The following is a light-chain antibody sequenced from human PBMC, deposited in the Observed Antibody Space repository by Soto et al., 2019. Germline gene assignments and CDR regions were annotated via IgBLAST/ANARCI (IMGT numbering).Light chain of an antibody. J-gene: IGLJ1*01. Sequence: QSVPTQPASVSGSPGQSIAISCTGTSSDIGAYNYVSWYQQHPDQAPKLLILDVNNRPSGVSDRFSGYKSGNTASLTISGLQADDEADYYCSSHTTYNTLVFGTGTKLTVL. V-gene: IGLV2-14*03. CDR3: SSHTTYNTLV. CDR2: DVN. CDR1: SSDIGAYNY.